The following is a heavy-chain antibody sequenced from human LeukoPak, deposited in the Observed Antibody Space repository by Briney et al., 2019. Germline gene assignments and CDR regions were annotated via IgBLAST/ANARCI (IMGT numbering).Heavy chain of an antibody. Sequence: ASVKVSCKASGYTFTSYGISWVRQAPEQGLEWMGWISAYNGNTNYAQKLQGRVTMTTDTSTSTACMELRSLRSDDTAVYYCARDLVRYCSSTSCYGDYWGQGTLVTVSS. J-gene: IGHJ4*02. CDR2: ISAYNGNT. D-gene: IGHD2-2*01. V-gene: IGHV1-18*01. CDR1: GYTFTSYG. CDR3: ARDLVRYCSSTSCYGDY.